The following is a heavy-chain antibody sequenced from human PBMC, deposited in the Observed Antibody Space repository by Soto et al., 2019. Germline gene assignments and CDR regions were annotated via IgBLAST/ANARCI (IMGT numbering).Heavy chain of an antibody. CDR1: GGSISSGGYY. Sequence: QVQLQESGPGLVKPSQTLSLTCTVSGGSISSGGYYCSWIRQHPGKGLEWIGYIYYSGSTYYNPSLKSRVTISVDTSKNQFSLKLSSVTAADTAVYYCARAGLDTKTQYYFDYWGQGTLVTVSS. J-gene: IGHJ4*02. CDR3: ARAGLDTKTQYYFDY. CDR2: IYYSGST. V-gene: IGHV4-31*03. D-gene: IGHD2-8*01.